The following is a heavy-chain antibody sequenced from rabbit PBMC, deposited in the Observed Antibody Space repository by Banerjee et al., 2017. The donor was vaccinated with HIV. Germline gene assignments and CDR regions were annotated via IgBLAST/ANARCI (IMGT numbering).Heavy chain of an antibody. CDR2: IYTSSGST. Sequence: QQQLEESGGGPVKPGGTLTLTCKASGIDFSSYYYMCWVRQAPGKGLELIACIYTSSGSTWYASWVNGRFTISRSTSLNTVDLKMTSLTAADTATYFCASFDAGSSYYLYYFNLWGPGTLVTVS. CDR1: GIDFSSYYY. V-gene: IGHV1S43*01. J-gene: IGHJ4*01. CDR3: ASFDAGSSYYLYYFNL. D-gene: IGHD8-1*01.